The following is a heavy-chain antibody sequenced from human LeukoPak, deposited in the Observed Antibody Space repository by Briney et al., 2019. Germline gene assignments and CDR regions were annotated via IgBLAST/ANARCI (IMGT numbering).Heavy chain of an antibody. Sequence: SQTLSLTCTVSGGSISSGSYYWSWIRQPAGKGLEWIGLIYTSGSTNYNPSLKSRVTISVDTSKNQFSLKLSSVTAADTAVYYCAREGGYCSGGSCYFFDYWGQGTLVTVSS. CDR3: AREGGYCSGGSCYFFDY. J-gene: IGHJ4*02. CDR1: GGSISSGSYY. V-gene: IGHV4-61*02. D-gene: IGHD2-15*01. CDR2: IYTSGST.